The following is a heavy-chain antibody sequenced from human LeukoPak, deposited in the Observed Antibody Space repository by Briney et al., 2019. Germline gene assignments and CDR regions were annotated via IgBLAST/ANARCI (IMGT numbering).Heavy chain of an antibody. CDR3: AKTKGTFGAVIVTHYYGMDV. J-gene: IGHJ6*02. CDR1: GFTFSSYA. Sequence: GGSLRLSCAASGFTFSSYAISWVRQAPGKGLEWVSAISGCGGSTYYADSVKGRFTISRDNAKNSLYLQMNSLRAEDTAVYYCAKTKGTFGAVIVTHYYGMDVWGQGTTVTVSS. V-gene: IGHV3-23*01. D-gene: IGHD3-16*02. CDR2: ISGCGGST.